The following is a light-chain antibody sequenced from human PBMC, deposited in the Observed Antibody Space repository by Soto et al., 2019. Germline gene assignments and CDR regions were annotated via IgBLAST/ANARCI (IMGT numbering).Light chain of an antibody. CDR1: SSDVGGYNY. CDR2: DVS. Sequence: QSALTQPRSVSGSPGQSVTISCTGTSSDVGGYNYVSWYQQHPGKAPKLMIYDVSKRPSGVPDRFSGSTSGNTASQTISGLQSEDEADYYCCSYAGRYTLVVGGGTKVTVL. J-gene: IGLJ2*01. V-gene: IGLV2-11*01. CDR3: CSYAGRYTLV.